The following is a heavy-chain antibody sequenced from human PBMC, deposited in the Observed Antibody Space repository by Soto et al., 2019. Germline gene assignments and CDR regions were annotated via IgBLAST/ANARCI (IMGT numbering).Heavy chain of an antibody. Sequence: GGSLRLSCAASGFTFSSYSMNWVRQAPGKGLEWVSSISSSSSYIYYADSVKGRFTISRDNAKNSLYLQMNSLRAEDTAVYYCARDQGDYDILTGYYITAFDYWGQGTLVTVSS. D-gene: IGHD3-9*01. J-gene: IGHJ4*02. CDR1: GFTFSSYS. V-gene: IGHV3-21*01. CDR3: ARDQGDYDILTGYYITAFDY. CDR2: ISSSSSYI.